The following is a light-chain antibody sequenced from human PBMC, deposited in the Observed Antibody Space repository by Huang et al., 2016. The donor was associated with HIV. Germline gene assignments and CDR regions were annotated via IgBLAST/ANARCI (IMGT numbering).Light chain of an antibody. CDR3: QQYDIHPLT. CDR1: QDINNF. Sequence: IRMTQSPSSLSAPTGDRVTITCRANQDINNFLAWYQQRPGSAPKLLIYAASTWQSGVPSRFSGNGSGTDFTLTIGSLHSEDVATYYCQQYDIHPLTFGPGTRVDIK. CDR2: AAS. V-gene: IGKV1-8*01. J-gene: IGKJ3*01.